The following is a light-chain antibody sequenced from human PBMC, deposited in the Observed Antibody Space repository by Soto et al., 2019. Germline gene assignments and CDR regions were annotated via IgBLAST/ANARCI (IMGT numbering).Light chain of an antibody. Sequence: DIQMTQSPSAMSASVGDRVTITCRASQGINNYLAWFQQRPGKVPQRLIYGASSLQSGVPSRFSGSGSGTEFTLTISSLQPEDSATYYCLQNNRYPWTFGQGTKVDIK. J-gene: IGKJ1*01. CDR1: QGINNY. CDR3: LQNNRYPWT. V-gene: IGKV1-17*03. CDR2: GAS.